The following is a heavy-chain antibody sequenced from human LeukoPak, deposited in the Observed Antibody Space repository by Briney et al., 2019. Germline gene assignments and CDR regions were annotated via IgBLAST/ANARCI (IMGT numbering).Heavy chain of an antibody. J-gene: IGHJ4*02. V-gene: IGHV3-23*01. CDR2: ISGSGGST. D-gene: IGHD6-19*01. Sequence: PSETLSLTCTVSGGSISSYYWSWIRQPPGKGLEWVSAISGSGGSTYYADSVKGRFTISRDNSKNTLYLQMNSLRAEDTAVYYCARDHIITVAAFDSWGQGTLVSVSS. CDR3: ARDHIITVAAFDS. CDR1: GGSISSYY.